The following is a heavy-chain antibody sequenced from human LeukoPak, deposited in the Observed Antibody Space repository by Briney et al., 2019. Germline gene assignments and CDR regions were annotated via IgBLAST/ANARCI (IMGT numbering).Heavy chain of an antibody. Sequence: PGGSLRLSCAASGFTFSSYVMSWVRQAPGKGLEWVSGISGSGASTYYADSVKGQFTISRDNSKNTLYLQINSLRAEDTAVYYCAKSHYDSSGYRSFDYWGQGTLVTVSS. D-gene: IGHD3-22*01. CDR2: ISGSGAST. CDR1: GFTFSSYV. CDR3: AKSHYDSSGYRSFDY. V-gene: IGHV3-23*01. J-gene: IGHJ4*02.